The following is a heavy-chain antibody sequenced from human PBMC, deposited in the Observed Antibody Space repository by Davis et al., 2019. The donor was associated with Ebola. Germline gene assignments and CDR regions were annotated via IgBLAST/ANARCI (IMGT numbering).Heavy chain of an antibody. CDR3: ARSDILTGYYTDFDAFDI. J-gene: IGHJ3*02. V-gene: IGHV3-11*01. CDR2: ISSSGSTI. CDR1: GFTFSDYY. D-gene: IGHD3-9*01. Sequence: GGSLRLSCAASGFTFSDYYMSWIRQAPGKGLEWVSYISSSGSTIYYADSVKGRFTISRDNAKNSLYLQMNSLRAEDTAVYYCARSDILTGYYTDFDAFDIWGQGTMVTVSS.